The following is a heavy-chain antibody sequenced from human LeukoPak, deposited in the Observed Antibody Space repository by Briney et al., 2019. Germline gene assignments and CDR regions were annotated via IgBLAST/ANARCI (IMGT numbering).Heavy chain of an antibody. V-gene: IGHV4-30-2*01. Sequence: LSETLSLTCAVSGGSISSGGYSWSWIRQPPGKGLEWIGYIYHSGSTYYNPSLKSRVTISVDRSKNQFSLKLSSVTAADTAVYYCAGIPRGYCSGGSCYGMDVWGQGTTVTVSS. D-gene: IGHD2-15*01. CDR1: GGSISSGGYS. CDR2: IYHSGST. J-gene: IGHJ6*02. CDR3: AGIPRGYCSGGSCYGMDV.